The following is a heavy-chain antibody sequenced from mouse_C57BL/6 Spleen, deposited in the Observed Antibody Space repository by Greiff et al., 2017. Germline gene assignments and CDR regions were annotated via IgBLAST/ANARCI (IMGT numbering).Heavy chain of an antibody. D-gene: IGHD3-2*02. CDR3: ANIDSSGWFAY. V-gene: IGHV1-82*01. Sequence: QVQLKESGPELVKPGASVKISCKASGYAFSSSWMNWVQQRPGKGLEWIGRIYPGDGDTNYNGKFKGKATLTAAKSSSTAYMQLSSLTSEDSAVYFCANIDSSGWFAYWGQGTLVTVSA. J-gene: IGHJ3*01. CDR2: IYPGDGDT. CDR1: GYAFSSSW.